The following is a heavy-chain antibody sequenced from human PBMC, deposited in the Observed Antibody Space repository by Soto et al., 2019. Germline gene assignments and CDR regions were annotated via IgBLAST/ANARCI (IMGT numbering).Heavy chain of an antibody. D-gene: IGHD2-8*01. CDR2: IYYSGST. V-gene: IGHV4-39*01. CDR1: GGSISSSSYY. Sequence: QLQLQESGPGLVKPSETLSLTCTVSGGSISSSSYYWGWIRQPPGKGLEWIGSIYYSGSTYYNPSLKSRVTISLDTSKNQFSQKLSTVTAADKAVYYCARHRGTLSLTDYWGQGTLVTVSS. CDR3: ARHRGTLSLTDY. J-gene: IGHJ4*02.